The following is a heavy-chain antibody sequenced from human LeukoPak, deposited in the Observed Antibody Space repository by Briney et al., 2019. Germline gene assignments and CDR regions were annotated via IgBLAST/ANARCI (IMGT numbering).Heavy chain of an antibody. CDR1: GGSISSSSYY. CDR2: IYYSGST. Sequence: SETLSLTCTVSGGSISSSSYYWGWIRQPPGKGLEWIGSIYYSGSTYYDPSLKSRVTISVDTSKNQFSLKLSSVTAADTAVYYCARFGGSYEVFDYWGQGTLVTASS. J-gene: IGHJ4*02. D-gene: IGHD1-26*01. V-gene: IGHV4-39*01. CDR3: ARFGGSYEVFDY.